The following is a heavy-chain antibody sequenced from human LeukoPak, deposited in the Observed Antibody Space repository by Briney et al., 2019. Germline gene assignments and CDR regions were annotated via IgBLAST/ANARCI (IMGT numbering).Heavy chain of an antibody. CDR2: IWYDGSNK. Sequence: GRSLRLSCAASRFTFSSYAMHWVRQAPGKGLEWVAVIWYDGSNKYYADSVKGRFTISRDTSKNTLYLQMDSLRAEDTAVYYCASGDTTGYSGDAFNIWGQGTMVTVS. CDR1: RFTFSSYA. J-gene: IGHJ3*02. D-gene: IGHD3-22*01. V-gene: IGHV3-33*03. CDR3: ASGDTTGYSGDAFNI.